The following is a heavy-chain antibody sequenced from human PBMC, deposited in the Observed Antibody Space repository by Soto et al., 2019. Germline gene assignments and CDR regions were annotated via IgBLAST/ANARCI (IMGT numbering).Heavy chain of an antibody. D-gene: IGHD6-19*01. CDR1: GFTFSSYE. J-gene: IGHJ4*02. Sequence: GGSLRLSCAASGFTFSSYEMNWVRQAPGKGLEWVSYISSSGSTLYYADSVKGRFTISRDNAKNSLYLQMNSLRAEDTAVYYCARVGIAVAGSFDYWGQGTLVTVSS. V-gene: IGHV3-48*03. CDR3: ARVGIAVAGSFDY. CDR2: ISSSGSTL.